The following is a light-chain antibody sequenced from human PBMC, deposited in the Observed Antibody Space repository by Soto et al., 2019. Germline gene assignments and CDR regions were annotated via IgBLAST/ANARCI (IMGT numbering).Light chain of an antibody. CDR1: QDISNY. Sequence: DIQMTQSPSSLSASVGDRVATTCQASQDISNYLNWYQQKPGKAPKXXVYDASNLETGVPSRFSGSGSGTDFTFTISSLQHEDIATYYCQQYDNLTITFGQGTRLEIK. V-gene: IGKV1-33*01. CDR2: DAS. CDR3: QQYDNLTIT. J-gene: IGKJ5*01.